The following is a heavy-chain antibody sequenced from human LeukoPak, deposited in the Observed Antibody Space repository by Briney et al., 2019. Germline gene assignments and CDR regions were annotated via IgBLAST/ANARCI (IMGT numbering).Heavy chain of an antibody. CDR1: GGSISSSSYY. V-gene: IGHV4-39*01. Sequence: SETLSLTCTVSGGSISSSSYYWAWIRQPPGKGLEWIGSIYYSGSTYCNPSLKSRVTISVDTSKNQFSLKLSSVTAADTAVYYCARLVTMVRGVIEYWGQGTLVTVSS. D-gene: IGHD3-10*01. J-gene: IGHJ4*02. CDR3: ARLVTMVRGVIEY. CDR2: IYYSGST.